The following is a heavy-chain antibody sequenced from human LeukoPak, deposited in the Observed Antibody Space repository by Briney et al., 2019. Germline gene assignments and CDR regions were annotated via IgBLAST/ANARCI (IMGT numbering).Heavy chain of an antibody. CDR3: ATEYCGGDCFT. CDR1: GFTFSSYS. Sequence: GGSLRLSCAASGFTFSSYSMNWVRQAPGKGLEWVSSISSSSSYIYYADSVKGRFTISRDNAKNSLYLQMNSLRAEDTAVYYCATEYCGGDCFTWGQGTLVTVSS. V-gene: IGHV3-21*01. J-gene: IGHJ5*02. CDR2: ISSSSSYI. D-gene: IGHD2-21*02.